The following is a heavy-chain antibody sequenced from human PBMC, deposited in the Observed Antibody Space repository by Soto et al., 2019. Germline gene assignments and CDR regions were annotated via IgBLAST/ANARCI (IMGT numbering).Heavy chain of an antibody. Sequence: SETLSLTCAVYGGSFSGYYWSWIRQPPGKGLEWIGEINHSGSTNYNPSLKSRVTISVDTSKNQFSLKLSSVTAADTAVYYCATTTSSSSWYAFDIWGQGTMVTVSS. V-gene: IGHV4-34*01. CDR3: ATTTSSSSWYAFDI. J-gene: IGHJ3*02. D-gene: IGHD6-13*01. CDR2: INHSGST. CDR1: GGSFSGYY.